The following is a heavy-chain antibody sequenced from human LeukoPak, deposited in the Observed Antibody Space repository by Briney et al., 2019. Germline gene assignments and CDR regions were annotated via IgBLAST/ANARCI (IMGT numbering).Heavy chain of an antibody. J-gene: IGHJ3*02. D-gene: IGHD3-3*01. Sequence: GGSLRLSCAASGFIFSSYWMHWVRQAPGKGLVWVSRINSDGSSTSYADSVKGRFTISRDNAKNTLYLQMNSLRAEDTAVYYCARGDDFWSGYSLYDAFDIWGQGTMVTVSS. V-gene: IGHV3-74*01. CDR3: ARGDDFWSGYSLYDAFDI. CDR2: INSDGSST. CDR1: GFIFSSYW.